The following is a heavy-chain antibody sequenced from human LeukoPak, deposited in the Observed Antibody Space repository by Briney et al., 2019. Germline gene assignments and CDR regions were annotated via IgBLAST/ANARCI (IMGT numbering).Heavy chain of an antibody. CDR3: AKNGGSQCYSHLDS. CDR2: TSGSGGST. V-gene: IGHV3-23*01. D-gene: IGHD2-15*01. J-gene: IGHJ4*02. CDR1: GFTFSSYA. Sequence: GGSLRLSCAASGFTFSSYAMCWVRQAPGKGLEWVSGTSGSGGSTYYAGSVKGRFTISRDNSKNILYLQMNSLRVEDTAVYYCAKNGGSQCYSHLDSWGQGTLVTVSS.